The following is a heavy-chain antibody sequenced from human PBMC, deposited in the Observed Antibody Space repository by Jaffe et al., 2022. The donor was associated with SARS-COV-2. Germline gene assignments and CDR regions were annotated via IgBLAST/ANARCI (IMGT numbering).Heavy chain of an antibody. J-gene: IGHJ4*02. CDR2: INHSGST. D-gene: IGHD6-13*01. V-gene: IGHV4-34*01. CDR1: GGSFSGYY. Sequence: QVQLQQWGAGLLKPSETLSLTCAVYGGSFSGYYWSWIRQPPGKGLEWIGEINHSGSTNYNPSLKSRVTISVDTSKNQFSLKLSSVTAADTAVYYCAMSGIAAAGTGFYFDYWGQGTLVTVSS. CDR3: AMSGIAAAGTGFYFDY.